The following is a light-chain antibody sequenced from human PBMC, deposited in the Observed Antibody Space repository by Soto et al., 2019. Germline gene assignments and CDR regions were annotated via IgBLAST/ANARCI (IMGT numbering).Light chain of an antibody. J-gene: IGKJ1*01. CDR1: QSVSSN. Sequence: EIVMTQSPATLSVSPGERATLSCRASQSVSSNLAWYQQKPGQAPRLLIYGASTRATGIPARFSGSESGTEFTLTISSLHSEDFAVYYCQQYNNWPWTVGQGTKVEIK. V-gene: IGKV3-15*01. CDR3: QQYNNWPWT. CDR2: GAS.